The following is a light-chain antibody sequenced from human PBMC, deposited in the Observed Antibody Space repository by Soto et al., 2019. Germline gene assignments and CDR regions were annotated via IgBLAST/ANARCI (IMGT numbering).Light chain of an antibody. V-gene: IGLV2-11*01. CDR3: CSYAGTYNFA. J-gene: IGLJ1*01. Sequence: QSALAQPRSVSGSPGQSVTISCTATTNDFGTYKYVSWYQQHPDKAPKLMIYDVTKRPSGVPDRFSASKSDNTASLTISGLQPDVEANYYCCSYAGTYNFALGPAITVTVL. CDR1: TNDFGTYKY. CDR2: DVT.